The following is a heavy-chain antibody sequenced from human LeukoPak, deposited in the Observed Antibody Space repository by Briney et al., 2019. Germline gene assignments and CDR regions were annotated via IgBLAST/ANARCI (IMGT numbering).Heavy chain of an antibody. D-gene: IGHD6-19*01. CDR3: ARPYDSGWSLYYFDY. CDR2: INPNSGGT. V-gene: IGHV1-2*02. Sequence: GASVKVSCKASGYTFTGYYINWVRQAPGQGLEWMGWINPNSGGTNYAQKFQGRVTMTRDTSMSTAYMELSSLISDDTAVYYCARPYDSGWSLYYFDYWGQGTLVTVSS. J-gene: IGHJ4*02. CDR1: GYTFTGYY.